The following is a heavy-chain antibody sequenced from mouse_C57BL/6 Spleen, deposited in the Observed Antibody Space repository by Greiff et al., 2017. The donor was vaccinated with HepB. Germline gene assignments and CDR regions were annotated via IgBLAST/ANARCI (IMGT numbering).Heavy chain of an antibody. D-gene: IGHD2-2*01. CDR3: ARDLSTMVTTWYFDV. Sequence: DVHLVESGGGLVKPGGSLKLSCAASGFTFSSYAMSWVRQTPEKRLEWVATISDGGSYTYYPDNVKGRFTISRDNAKNNLYLQMSHLKSEDTAMYYCARDLSTMVTTWYFDVWGTGTTVTVSS. CDR1: GFTFSSYA. J-gene: IGHJ1*03. CDR2: ISDGGSYT. V-gene: IGHV5-4*01.